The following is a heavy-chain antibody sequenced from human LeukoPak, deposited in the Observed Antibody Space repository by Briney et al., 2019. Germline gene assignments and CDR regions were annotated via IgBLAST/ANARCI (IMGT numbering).Heavy chain of an antibody. CDR2: IYYSGST. CDR1: GGSISSGGYY. Sequence: SQTLSLTCTVSGGSISSGGYYWSWIRQYPGKGLEWIGSIYYSGSTYYNPSLKSRLSISVDTSNNQFSLNLSSVTAADTAVYYCAKVLRGTGNWFDPWGQGTLVTVSS. CDR3: AKVLRGTGNWFDP. J-gene: IGHJ5*02. D-gene: IGHD3-16*01. V-gene: IGHV4-31*03.